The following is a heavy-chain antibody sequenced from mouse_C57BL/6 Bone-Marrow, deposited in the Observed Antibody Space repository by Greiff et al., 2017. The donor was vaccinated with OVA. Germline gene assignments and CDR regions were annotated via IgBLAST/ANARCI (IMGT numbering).Heavy chain of an antibody. V-gene: IGHV1-69*01. CDR2: IDPSDSYT. Sequence: VQLQQPGAELVMPGASVKLSCKASGYTFTSYWMHWVKQRPGQGLEWIGEIDPSDSYTHYNQKFKGKSTLTVDKSSSTAYMQLSSLTSEDSAVYYCARWDYDDWYFDVWGTGTTVTVSS. CDR3: ARWDYDDWYFDV. D-gene: IGHD2-3*01. J-gene: IGHJ1*03. CDR1: GYTFTSYW.